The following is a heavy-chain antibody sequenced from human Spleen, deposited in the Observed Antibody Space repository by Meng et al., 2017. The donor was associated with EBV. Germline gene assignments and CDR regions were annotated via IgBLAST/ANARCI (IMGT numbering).Heavy chain of an antibody. J-gene: IGHJ4*02. V-gene: IGHV4-61*01. CDR1: GESVSISYYY. Sequence: VPRTESGPGTVKPSDTPSLTWTVFGESVSISYYYWSWIRQPPGRRLEWIGYVYNTGRGTNYNPSLNGRVTISVDTSKNQFSLKLISVTAADAAVYYCAGTYSSGWDYYFHYWGQGTLVTVSS. D-gene: IGHD6-19*01. CDR3: AGTYSSGWDYYFHY. CDR2: VYNTGRGT.